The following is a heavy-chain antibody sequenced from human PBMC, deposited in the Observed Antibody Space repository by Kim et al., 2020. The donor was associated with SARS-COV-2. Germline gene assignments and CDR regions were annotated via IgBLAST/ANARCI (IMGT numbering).Heavy chain of an antibody. CDR1: GFTFSSYE. CDR3: ARGVSEYFDWLLYHYGMDV. V-gene: IGHV3-48*03. CDR2: ISSSGSTI. D-gene: IGHD3-9*01. J-gene: IGHJ6*02. Sequence: GGSLRLSCAASGFTFSSYEMNWVRQAPGKGLEWVSYISSSGSTIYYADSVKGRFTISRDNAKNSLYLQMNSLRAEDTAVYYCARGVSEYFDWLLYHYGMDVWGQGTTVTVSS.